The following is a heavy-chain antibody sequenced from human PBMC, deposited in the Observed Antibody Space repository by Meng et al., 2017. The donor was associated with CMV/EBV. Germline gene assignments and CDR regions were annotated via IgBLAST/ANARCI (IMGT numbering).Heavy chain of an antibody. Sequence: QVQLEQRGAEVQSPGASVKVSCQTSGYRFSDHYMHWVRQAPGQGLEWMGWIYPNSGGTHYAQKFQDRVTMTRDTSISTVYMELSRLTSDDTAVYYCVRDHNWGPDYWGQGTLVTVSS. V-gene: IGHV1-2*02. J-gene: IGHJ4*02. D-gene: IGHD1-1*01. CDR2: IYPNSGGT. CDR3: VRDHNWGPDY. CDR1: GYRFSDHY.